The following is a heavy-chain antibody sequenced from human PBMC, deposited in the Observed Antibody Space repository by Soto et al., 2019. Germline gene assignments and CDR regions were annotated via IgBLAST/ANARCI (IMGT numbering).Heavy chain of an antibody. J-gene: IGHJ6*02. CDR1: GYTFTGYY. CDR3: ARDFTDYYGSGSPPYGMDV. D-gene: IGHD3-10*01. V-gene: IGHV1-2*04. Sequence: EASVKVSCKASGYTFTGYYMHWVRQAPGQGLEWMGWINPNSGGTNYAQKFQGWVTMTRDTSISTAYMELSRLRSDDTAVYYCARDFTDYYGSGSPPYGMDVWGQGTTVTVSS. CDR2: INPNSGGT.